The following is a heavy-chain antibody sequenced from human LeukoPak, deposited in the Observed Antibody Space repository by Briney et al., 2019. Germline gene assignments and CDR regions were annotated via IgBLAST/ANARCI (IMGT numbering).Heavy chain of an antibody. CDR3: ARPNTNWGRNRSRNYYMDV. Sequence: GGSLRLSCAASGFTFSSYSMNWVRQAPGKGLEWASYISSSSSTIYYADSVKGRFTISRDNAKNSLYLQMNSLRAEDTAVYYCARPNTNWGRNRSRNYYMDVWGKGTTVTVSS. D-gene: IGHD7-27*01. J-gene: IGHJ6*03. CDR1: GFTFSSYS. CDR2: ISSSSSTI. V-gene: IGHV3-48*04.